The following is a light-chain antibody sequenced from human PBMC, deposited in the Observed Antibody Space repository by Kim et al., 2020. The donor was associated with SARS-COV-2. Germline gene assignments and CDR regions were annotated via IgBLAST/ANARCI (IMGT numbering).Light chain of an antibody. Sequence: QSVLTQSPSASGTPGQRVAISCSGSSTNIGGNTVNWYQQLPGTAPKLLIYSNNQRPSGVPDRFSASKPGTSASLAISGLQSEDEADYYCAAWDDSLNGYVFGTGTKVTVL. CDR1: STNIGGNT. J-gene: IGLJ1*01. CDR2: SNN. CDR3: AAWDDSLNGYV. V-gene: IGLV1-44*01.